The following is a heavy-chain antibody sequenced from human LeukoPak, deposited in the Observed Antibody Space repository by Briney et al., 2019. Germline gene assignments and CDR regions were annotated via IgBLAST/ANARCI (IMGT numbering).Heavy chain of an antibody. V-gene: IGHV3-72*01. D-gene: IGHD6-25*01. CDR3: ATRNSNGLSLFDY. CDR2: IRNKVNSYTT. Sequence: GGSLRLSCAPSGLTFSTNPMHGVRQAPGGGLGWVGRIRNKVNSYTTEYAASVKDRFPSSRDDSKNSVWLQMNSLKTEDSAVYYCATRNSNGLSLFDYWGQGTLVTASS. J-gene: IGHJ4*02. CDR1: GLTFSTNP.